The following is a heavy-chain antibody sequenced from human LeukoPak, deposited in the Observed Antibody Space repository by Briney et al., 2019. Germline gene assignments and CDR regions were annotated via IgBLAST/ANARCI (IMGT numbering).Heavy chain of an antibody. D-gene: IGHD3-16*01. CDR2: ISYSGTT. J-gene: IGHJ6*03. CDR1: SGSIRSQH. Sequence: SETLSLTCTVSSGSIRSQHWSWIRQPPGKGLEWIGFISYSGTTYYNPSLESRVTISRDTSRNQFSLKLSSVTAADTAVYYCTRDRNGGDHYYMDVWGEGTTVTVSS. V-gene: IGHV4-59*11. CDR3: TRDRNGGDHYYMDV.